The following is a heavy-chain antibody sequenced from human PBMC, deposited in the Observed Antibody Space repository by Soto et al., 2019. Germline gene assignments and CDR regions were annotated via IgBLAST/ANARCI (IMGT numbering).Heavy chain of an antibody. J-gene: IGHJ4*02. D-gene: IGHD3-10*01. CDR1: GGSMSSDTYS. CDR3: DRHLWGGSGSFDY. V-gene: IGHV4-30-2*01. CDR2: IYRSGTP. Sequence: PSETLSLTCAVSGGSMSSDTYSWSWMRQPPGRGVEWIEYIYRSGTPYYNPSLRSRVTLSVDRSKNELSLKLTSVTAADTAVYYCDRHLWGGSGSFDYWGQGTLVTVSS.